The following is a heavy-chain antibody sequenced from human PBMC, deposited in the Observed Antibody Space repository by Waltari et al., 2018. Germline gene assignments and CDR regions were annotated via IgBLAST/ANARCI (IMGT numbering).Heavy chain of an antibody. D-gene: IGHD6-13*01. CDR3: ARGGSSWLWFDP. Sequence: QVQLVQSGAEVKKPESSEKVSCKASGGTFRSYAISWVRQAPGQGLEWMGGIIPIFGTANYAQKFQGRVTITADESTSTAYMELSSLRSEDTAVYYCARGGSSWLWFDPWGQGTLVTVSS. CDR2: IIPIFGTA. CDR1: GGTFRSYA. V-gene: IGHV1-69*12. J-gene: IGHJ5*02.